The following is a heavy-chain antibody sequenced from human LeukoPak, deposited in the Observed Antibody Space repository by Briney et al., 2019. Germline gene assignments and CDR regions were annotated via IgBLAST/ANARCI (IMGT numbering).Heavy chain of an antibody. V-gene: IGHV4-4*07. D-gene: IGHD6-19*01. J-gene: IGHJ6*03. CDR2: IYTSGST. CDR3: ARDRYSSGQHHHYYYYYYMDV. CDR1: GGSISSYY. Sequence: MTSETLSLTCTVSGGSISSYYWSWIRQPAGKGLEWIGRIYTSGSTNYNPSLKSRVTMSVDTSKNQFSLKLSSVTAADTAVYYCARDRYSSGQHHHYYYYYYMDVWGKGTTVTISS.